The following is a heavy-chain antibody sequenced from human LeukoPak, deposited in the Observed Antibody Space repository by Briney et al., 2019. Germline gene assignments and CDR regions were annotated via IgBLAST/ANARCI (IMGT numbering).Heavy chain of an antibody. D-gene: IGHD3-10*01. V-gene: IGHV4-61*02. CDR3: ARQTFGALYFDS. J-gene: IGHJ4*02. Sequence: ASETLSLTCIVSGGSVSRGSYYWNWIRQPAGKGLEWMGRVYNSGSTNYNPSLKSRVTISTDMSKNQFSLKLSSVTAADTAVYYCARQTFGALYFDSWGQGTLVTVSS. CDR2: VYNSGST. CDR1: GGSVSRGSYY.